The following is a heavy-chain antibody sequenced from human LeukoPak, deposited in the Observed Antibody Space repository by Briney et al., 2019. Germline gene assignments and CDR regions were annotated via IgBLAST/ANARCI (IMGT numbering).Heavy chain of an antibody. J-gene: IGHJ6*03. CDR2: IYYSGST. CDR1: GGSISSYY. D-gene: IGHD3-22*01. Sequence: SETLSLTCTVSGGSISSYYWSWIRQPPGKGLEWIGYIYYSGSTNYNPSLKSRVNISVDPSKNQFSLKLSSVTAADTAVYYCAGMYYYDSSGWYYYMDVWGKGTTVTVSS. CDR3: AGMYYYDSSGWYYYMDV. V-gene: IGHV4-59*01.